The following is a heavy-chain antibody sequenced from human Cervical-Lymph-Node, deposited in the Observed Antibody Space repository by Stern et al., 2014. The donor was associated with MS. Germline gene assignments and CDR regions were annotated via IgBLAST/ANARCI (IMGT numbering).Heavy chain of an antibody. CDR3: ATTLDD. CDR2: VDPADGEI. Sequence: VRLVQSGAEVKKPGATVKISCKVSGYTFTDYHIHWVQQAPGKGPEWMGLVDPADGEILYAEKFQGRVTMTADTSTDTAYMELSSLRSEDTAMYYCATTLDDWGQGTLVTVSS. CDR1: GYTFTDYH. J-gene: IGHJ4*02. V-gene: IGHV1-69-2*01.